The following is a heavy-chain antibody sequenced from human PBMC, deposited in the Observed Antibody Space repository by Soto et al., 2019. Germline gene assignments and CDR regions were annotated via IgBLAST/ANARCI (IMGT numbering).Heavy chain of an antibody. V-gene: IGHV3-7*01. D-gene: IGHD4-17*01. CDR2: IKQDGSEK. CDR1: GFTFSSYW. J-gene: IGHJ6*03. CDR3: ARDPSYGDYYYYYYMDV. Sequence: GGSLRLSCAASGFTFSSYWMSWVRQAPGKGLEWVANIKQDGSEKYYVDSVKGRFTISRDNAKNSLYLQMNSLRAEDTAVYYCARDPSYGDYYYYYYMDVWGKGTTVTVSS.